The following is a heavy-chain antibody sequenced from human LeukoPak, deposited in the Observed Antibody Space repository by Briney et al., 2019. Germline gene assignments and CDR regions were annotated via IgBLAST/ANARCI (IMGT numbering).Heavy chain of an antibody. V-gene: IGHV3-7*01. Sequence: GGSLRLSCAASGFTFSSYWMSWVRQAPGKGLEWVANIKQDGSEKYYVDSVKGRFTISRDNAKNSLHLQMNSLRAEDTAVYYCASCSGGSCYYDYWGQGTLVTVSS. J-gene: IGHJ4*02. CDR2: IKQDGSEK. CDR1: GFTFSSYW. D-gene: IGHD2-15*01. CDR3: ASCSGGSCYYDY.